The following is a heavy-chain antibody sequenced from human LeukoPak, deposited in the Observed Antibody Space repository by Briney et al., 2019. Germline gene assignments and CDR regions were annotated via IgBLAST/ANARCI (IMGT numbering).Heavy chain of an antibody. V-gene: IGHV4-59*01. Sequence: PSETLSLTCTVPGGSISSYYWSWIRQPPGKGLEWIGYIYYSGSTNYNPSLKSRVTISIDTSKNQFSLKLTSVTAADPAVYYCARETDGSVLGLRGYGMDVWGQGTTVTVSS. D-gene: IGHD3-22*01. CDR3: ARETDGSVLGLRGYGMDV. CDR2: IYYSGST. J-gene: IGHJ6*02. CDR1: GGSISSYY.